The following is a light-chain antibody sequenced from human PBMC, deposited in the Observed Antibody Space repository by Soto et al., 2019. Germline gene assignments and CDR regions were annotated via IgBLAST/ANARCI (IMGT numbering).Light chain of an antibody. Sequence: DIQMTQSPSSLSASVGDRVTITCRASQSISSYLNWYQQKPGKAPKLLIYAASSLQSGAPSRFSGSGSGTDFTLTISSLQPEDFATYYCQQSYSTPQTFGQWTKVDIK. CDR2: AAS. J-gene: IGKJ1*01. CDR1: QSISSY. CDR3: QQSYSTPQT. V-gene: IGKV1-39*01.